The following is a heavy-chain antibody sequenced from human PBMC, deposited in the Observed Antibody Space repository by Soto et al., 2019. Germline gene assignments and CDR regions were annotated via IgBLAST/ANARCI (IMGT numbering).Heavy chain of an antibody. D-gene: IGHD2-2*01. V-gene: IGHV1-69*06. CDR3: ARGLDQPPVGLYFDT. J-gene: IGHJ4*02. CDR1: GGTFNSYL. CDR2: IIPAFGTA. Sequence: QVQLVQSGAEVKNPGSSVKVSCKTSGGTFNSYLIDWVRQAPGQGLEWMGGIIPAFGTAKYAQKFQCRVTITADKSTTTAYIELRTLTSEDTAVYYCARGLDQPPVGLYFDTWGQGTLVTVSS.